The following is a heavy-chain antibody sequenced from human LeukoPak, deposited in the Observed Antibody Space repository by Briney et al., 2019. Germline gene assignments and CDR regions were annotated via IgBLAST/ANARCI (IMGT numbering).Heavy chain of an antibody. V-gene: IGHV5-51*01. CDR2: IYPGDSDT. CDR1: GYRFTSDW. CDR3: ARHPFD. J-gene: IGHJ4*02. Sequence: PGESLKISCEASGYRFTSDWIAWVRQMPGKGLEWMGIIYPGDSDTRYSPSFQGQVTISADKSISTAYLQWSSLKASDTAIYYCARHPFDWGQGTLVTVSS.